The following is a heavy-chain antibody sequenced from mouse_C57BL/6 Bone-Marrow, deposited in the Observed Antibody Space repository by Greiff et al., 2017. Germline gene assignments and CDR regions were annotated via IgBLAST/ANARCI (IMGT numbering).Heavy chain of an antibody. D-gene: IGHD2-4*01. CDR3: ARVYFEDDYAMDY. Sequence: QVHVKQPGAELVKPGASVKLSCKASGYTFTSYWMQWVKQRPGPGLEWIGEIDPSDSYTNYNQKFKGKATLTVDTSSSTAYMQLSSLTSEDSAVYDCARVYFEDDYAMDYWGQGTSVTVSS. CDR2: IDPSDSYT. J-gene: IGHJ4*01. V-gene: IGHV1-50*01. CDR1: GYTFTSYW.